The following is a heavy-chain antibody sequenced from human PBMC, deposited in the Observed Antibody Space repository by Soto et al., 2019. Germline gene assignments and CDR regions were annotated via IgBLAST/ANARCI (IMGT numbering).Heavy chain of an antibody. CDR2: ILSDVEQ. Sequence: QVTLKESGPVLVQATETLTLTCNVSGFSLTNVQKGVAWIRQPPGKALEWLAHILSDVEQSYKSSLKKRLTLSQDTTKRQVFLVMTNVEPVDTDTYYCARISGRFGASRFDFWGQGSWVIVSS. V-gene: IGHV2-26*01. CDR1: GFSLTNVQKG. CDR3: ARISGRFGASRFDF. J-gene: IGHJ4*02. D-gene: IGHD3-10*01.